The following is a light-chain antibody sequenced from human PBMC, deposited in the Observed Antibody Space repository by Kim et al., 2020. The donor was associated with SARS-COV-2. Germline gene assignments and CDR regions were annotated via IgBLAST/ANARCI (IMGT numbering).Light chain of an antibody. Sequence: GQSIRISCTGTSSDVGGYNYVSWFQQHPGKAPKVIIYDVTKRPSGGSNRFSGSKSGNTASLTISGLQTDDEADYYCSSYSSSDIVLFGGGTQLTVL. CDR2: DVT. CDR1: SSDVGGYNY. CDR3: SSYSSSDIVL. J-gene: IGLJ2*01. V-gene: IGLV2-14*04.